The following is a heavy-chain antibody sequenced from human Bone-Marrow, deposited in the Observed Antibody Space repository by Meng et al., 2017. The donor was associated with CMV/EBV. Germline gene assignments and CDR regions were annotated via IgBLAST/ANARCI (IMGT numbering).Heavy chain of an antibody. CDR3: ARDEEGILGH. CDR2: IKHSGDT. V-gene: IGHV4-34*01. CDR1: GGSFSGYY. Sequence: SLTCAVYGGSFSGYYWSWIRQPPGKGLEWIGEIKHSGDTNYNPSLKSRVTISLDMSKNQFSLNLKSVTAADTAAYFCARDEEGILGHWGQGTLVTVSS. J-gene: IGHJ4*02. D-gene: IGHD3-16*01.